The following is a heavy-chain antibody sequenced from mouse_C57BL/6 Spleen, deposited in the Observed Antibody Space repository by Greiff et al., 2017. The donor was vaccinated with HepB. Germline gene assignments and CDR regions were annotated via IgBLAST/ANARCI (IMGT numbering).Heavy chain of an antibody. CDR1: GFTFSSYG. J-gene: IGHJ2*01. CDR2: ISSGGSYT. Sequence: VQLKESGGDLVKPGGSLKLSCAASGFTFSSYGMSWVRQTPDKRLEWVATISSGGSYTYYPDSVKGRFTISRDNAKNTLYLQMSSLKSEDTAMYYCARAERGDYFDYWGQGTTLTVSS. CDR3: ARAERGDYFDY. V-gene: IGHV5-6*01.